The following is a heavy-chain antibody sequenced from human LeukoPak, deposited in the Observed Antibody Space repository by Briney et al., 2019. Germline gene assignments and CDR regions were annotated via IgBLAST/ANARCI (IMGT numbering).Heavy chain of an antibody. Sequence: SETLSLTCTVSGGSISSSSYYWGWIRQPPGKGLEWIGSIYYSGTTYYNPSLKSRVTISLDTSKNQFSLKVSSVTAADTAVYYCARKAPYYSDGSGPLGTYYFDYWGQGTLVTVSS. J-gene: IGHJ4*02. D-gene: IGHD3-22*01. CDR2: IYYSGTT. V-gene: IGHV4-39*07. CDR3: ARKAPYYSDGSGPLGTYYFDY. CDR1: GGSISSSSYY.